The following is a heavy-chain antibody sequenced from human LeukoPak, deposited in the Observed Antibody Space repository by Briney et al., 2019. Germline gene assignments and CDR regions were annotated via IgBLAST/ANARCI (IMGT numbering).Heavy chain of an antibody. CDR3: ARVVEGWKDYYDSRGYYHFDY. J-gene: IGHJ4*02. Sequence: GASVKVSCKASGFTFTSYGISWVRQAPGQGLEWMAWISAYDGNTNYAQKHQGRVTMTTDTSTSTAYMELRSLRYDDTAVYYCARVVEGWKDYYDSRGYYHFDYWGQGTLVTVSS. CDR2: ISAYDGNT. D-gene: IGHD3-22*01. V-gene: IGHV1-18*01. CDR1: GFTFTSYG.